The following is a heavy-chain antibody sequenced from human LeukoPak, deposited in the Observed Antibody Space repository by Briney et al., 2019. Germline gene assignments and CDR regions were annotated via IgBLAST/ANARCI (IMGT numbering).Heavy chain of an antibody. CDR2: INYSGST. J-gene: IGHJ4*02. D-gene: IGHD3-10*01. CDR3: ARHGDYYGSGSRY. V-gene: IGHV4-34*01. Sequence: SETLSLTCAVYGGSFSGYYWSWIRQPPGKGLEWIGEINYSGSTNYNPSLKSRVTISVDTSKNQFSLKLSSVTAADTAVYYCARHGDYYGSGSRYWGQGTLVTVSS. CDR1: GGSFSGYY.